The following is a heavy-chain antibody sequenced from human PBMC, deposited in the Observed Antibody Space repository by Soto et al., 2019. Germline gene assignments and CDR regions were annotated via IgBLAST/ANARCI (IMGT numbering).Heavy chain of an antibody. D-gene: IGHD2-2*01. CDR3: AKQYQLLDAYYYYGMDV. CDR1: GFTFSSYG. Sequence: PGGSLRLSCAASGFTFSSYGMHWVRQAPGKGLEWVAVISYDGSNKYYADSVKGRFTISRDNSKNTLYLQMNSRRAEDTAVYYSAKQYQLLDAYYYYGMDVWGQGTTVTVSS. CDR2: ISYDGSNK. J-gene: IGHJ6*02. V-gene: IGHV3-30*18.